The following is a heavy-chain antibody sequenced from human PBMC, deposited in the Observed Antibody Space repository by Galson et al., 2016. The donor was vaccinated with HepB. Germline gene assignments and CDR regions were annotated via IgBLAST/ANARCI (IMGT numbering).Heavy chain of an antibody. CDR1: EFTFSAYG. J-gene: IGHJ4*02. V-gene: IGHV3-30*18. Sequence: SLRLSCAGPEFTFSAYGMHWVRKGPGKGLEWVALISKDGREKYYGDSVKGRFTISRDNSERTLYLQMNSLRVEETAVYYCAKTYDSSGYDCGFWGQGTLVTVSS. D-gene: IGHD3-22*01. CDR3: AKTYDSSGYDCGF. CDR2: ISKDGREK.